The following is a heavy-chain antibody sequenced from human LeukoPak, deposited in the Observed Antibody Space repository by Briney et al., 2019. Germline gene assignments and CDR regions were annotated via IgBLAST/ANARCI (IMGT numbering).Heavy chain of an antibody. CDR2: IKSKTDGGTT. J-gene: IGHJ6*03. CDR1: GFTFDDYG. V-gene: IGHV3-15*01. Sequence: GGSLRLSCAASGFTFDDYGMSWVRQAPGKGLEWVGRIKSKTDGGTTDYAAPVKGRFTISREDSKNTLYLQMNSLKTEDTAVYYCTTYVGAYSNWGDYYYYYMDVWGKGTTVTVSS. D-gene: IGHD4-11*01. CDR3: TTYVGAYSNWGDYYYYYMDV.